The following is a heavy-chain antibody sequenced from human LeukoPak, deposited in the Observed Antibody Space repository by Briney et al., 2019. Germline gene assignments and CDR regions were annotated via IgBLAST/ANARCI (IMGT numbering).Heavy chain of an antibody. D-gene: IGHD1-26*01. CDR3: ASPDQYSGSYYGDAFDI. J-gene: IGHJ3*02. Sequence: SVKVSCKASGGTFSSYAISWVRQAPGQGLEWMGGIIPIFGTANYAQKFQGRVTITADKSTSTAYMELSSLRSEDTAVYYCASPDQYSGSYYGDAFDIWGQGTMVTVSS. CDR2: IIPIFGTA. CDR1: GGTFSSYA. V-gene: IGHV1-69*06.